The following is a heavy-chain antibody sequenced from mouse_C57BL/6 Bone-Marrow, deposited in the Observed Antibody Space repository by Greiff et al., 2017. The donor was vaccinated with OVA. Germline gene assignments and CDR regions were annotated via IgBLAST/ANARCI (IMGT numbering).Heavy chain of an antibody. J-gene: IGHJ3*01. CDR3: ARGSDYGNSVVFAY. CDR2: IDPEDGET. Sequence: VQLQQSGAELVKPGASVKLSCTASGFNIKDYYMHWVKQRTEQGLEWIGRIDPEDGETKYAPKFQGKATITADTSSNTAYLQLSRLTSEDTAFYYGARGSDYGNSVVFAYWGQGTLVTVSA. CDR1: GFNIKDYY. V-gene: IGHV14-2*01. D-gene: IGHD2-1*01.